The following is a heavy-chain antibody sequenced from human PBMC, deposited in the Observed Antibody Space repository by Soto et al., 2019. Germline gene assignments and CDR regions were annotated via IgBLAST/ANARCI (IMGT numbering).Heavy chain of an antibody. D-gene: IGHD3-3*01. Sequence: SETLSLTCTVSGGSISSYYWSWIRQPPGKGLEWIGYIYYSGSTNYNPSLKSRVTISVDTSKNQFSLKLSSVTAADTAVYYCARQKLYDFWSVGDYYYMDVWGKGTTVTVSS. CDR3: ARQKLYDFWSVGDYYYMDV. J-gene: IGHJ6*03. CDR1: GGSISSYY. V-gene: IGHV4-59*08. CDR2: IYYSGST.